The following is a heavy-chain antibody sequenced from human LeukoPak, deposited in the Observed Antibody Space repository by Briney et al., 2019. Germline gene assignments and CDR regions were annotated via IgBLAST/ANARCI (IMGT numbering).Heavy chain of an antibody. CDR2: INHSGST. D-gene: IGHD6-13*01. CDR1: GGSFSGYY. Sequence: SETLSLTCAAYGGSFSGYYWSWIRQPPGKGLEWIGEINHSGSTNYNPSLKSRVTISVDTSKNQFSLKLSSVTAADTAVYYCARGQRMSSWYGDGWFDPWGQGTLVTVSS. J-gene: IGHJ5*02. V-gene: IGHV4-34*01. CDR3: ARGQRMSSWYGDGWFDP.